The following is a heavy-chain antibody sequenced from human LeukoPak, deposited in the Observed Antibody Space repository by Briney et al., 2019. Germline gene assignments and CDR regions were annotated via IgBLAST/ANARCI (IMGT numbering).Heavy chain of an antibody. CDR1: GGTFSSYA. J-gene: IGHJ4*02. Sequence: GASVKVSCKASGGTFSSYAISWVRQAPGQGLEWMGRIIPILGIANYAQKFQGRVTMTRDTSISTAYMELSRLRSDDTAVYYCARVSQGTRLRFLYYFDYWGQGTLVTVSS. CDR2: IIPILGIA. V-gene: IGHV1-69*04. CDR3: ARVSQGTRLRFLYYFDY. D-gene: IGHD1-1*01.